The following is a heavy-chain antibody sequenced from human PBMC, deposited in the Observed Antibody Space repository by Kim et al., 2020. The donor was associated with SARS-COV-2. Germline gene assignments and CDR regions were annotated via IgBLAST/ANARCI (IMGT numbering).Heavy chain of an antibody. J-gene: IGHJ4*02. D-gene: IGHD6-19*01. Sequence: GGSLRLSCAASGFTFSSYSMNWVRQAPGKGLEWVSSISSSSSYIYYADSVKGRFTISRDNAKNSLYLQMNSLRAEDTAVYYCASPSISSGWYYGYNGGLVYWGQGTLVTVSS. CDR2: ISSSSSYI. CDR1: GFTFSSYS. CDR3: ASPSISSGWYYGYNGGLVY. V-gene: IGHV3-21*01.